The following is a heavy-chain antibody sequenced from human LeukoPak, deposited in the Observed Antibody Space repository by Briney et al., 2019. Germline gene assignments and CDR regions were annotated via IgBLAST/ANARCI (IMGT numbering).Heavy chain of an antibody. CDR1: GSTFSSYA. CDR3: ARDYKYAFDN. Sequence: GRSLRLSCAASGSTFSSYAMHWVRQAPGKGLEWVAVISYDGSNKYYADSVKGRFTISGDKAKNSLYLQMNSLRVEDTAVYYCARDYKYAFDNWGQGTLVTVSS. J-gene: IGHJ4*02. V-gene: IGHV3-30*07. CDR2: ISYDGSNK. D-gene: IGHD5-24*01.